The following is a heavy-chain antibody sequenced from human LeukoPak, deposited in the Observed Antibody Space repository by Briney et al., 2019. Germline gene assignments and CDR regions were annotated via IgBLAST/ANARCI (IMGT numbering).Heavy chain of an antibody. D-gene: IGHD2-2*01. CDR2: IYYSGTT. CDR1: GGSISSGGYY. Sequence: PSETLSLTCTVSGGSISSGGYYWSWIRQHPGKGLEWIGYIYYSGTTYYNPSLKGRLTISVDTSENQFSLNLRSVSAADTAVYYCARGRTLVPASLRINWFDPWGQGTLVTVSS. V-gene: IGHV4-31*03. CDR3: ARGRTLVPASLRINWFDP. J-gene: IGHJ5*02.